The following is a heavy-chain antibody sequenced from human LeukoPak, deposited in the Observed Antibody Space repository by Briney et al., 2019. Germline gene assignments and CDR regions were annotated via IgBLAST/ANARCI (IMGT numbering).Heavy chain of an antibody. V-gene: IGHV3-30*02. Sequence: GGSLRLSCAASGFTLSNYGMHWVRQAPGKGLEWVSFIRYDGSHQYYADSVKGRFTISRDTSKNTLYLQMNSLRAEDTAVYYCAKDRGELQWLDDYWGQGTLVTVSS. CDR1: GFTLSNYG. J-gene: IGHJ4*02. D-gene: IGHD6-19*01. CDR3: AKDRGELQWLDDY. CDR2: IRYDGSHQ.